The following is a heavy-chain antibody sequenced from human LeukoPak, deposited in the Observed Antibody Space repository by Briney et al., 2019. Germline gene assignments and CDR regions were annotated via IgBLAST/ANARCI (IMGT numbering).Heavy chain of an antibody. D-gene: IGHD3-22*01. CDR2: TRNKANSYTT. CDR3: ARAAEYYYDSSGYFFGY. CDR1: QFIFSSHT. Sequence: PGGSLRLSCAASQFIFSSHTMNWVRQAPGKGLEWVGRTRNKANSYTTEYAASVKGRFTISRDDSMNSLYLQMNSLKTEDTAVYYCARAAEYYYDSSGYFFGYWGQGTLVTVSS. V-gene: IGHV3-72*01. J-gene: IGHJ4*02.